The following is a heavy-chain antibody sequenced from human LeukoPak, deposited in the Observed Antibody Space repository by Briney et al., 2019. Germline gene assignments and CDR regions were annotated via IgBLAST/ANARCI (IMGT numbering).Heavy chain of an antibody. CDR1: GYTFTDYY. Sequence: ASLRVSSTASGYTFTDYYIHWVRQAPGQRLERMGWFNPISGGTNYAQKFQGRVTMTGVTSISTAYVELSRLRSDDTAVYYCANSDWSNDAFDIWGQGTMVTVSS. J-gene: IGHJ3*02. V-gene: IGHV1-2*02. CDR3: ANSDWSNDAFDI. CDR2: FNPISGGT. D-gene: IGHD6-19*01.